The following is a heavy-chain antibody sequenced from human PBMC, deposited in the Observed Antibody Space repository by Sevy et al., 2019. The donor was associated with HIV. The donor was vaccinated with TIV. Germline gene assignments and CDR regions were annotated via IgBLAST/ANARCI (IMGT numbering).Heavy chain of an antibody. D-gene: IGHD4-4*01. V-gene: IGHV3-7*01. CDR2: IKHDESEK. CDR1: GFTFSNYW. CDR3: ARDQRRSDGYSFAPDYFDF. J-gene: IGHJ4*02. Sequence: GGSLRLSCVASGFTFSNYWMSWVRQAPGKVLEWVANIKHDESEKYYVDSVKGRFTISRDNAKNSLYLQMNSLRAEDAAVYYCARDQRRSDGYSFAPDYFDFWGQGMLVTVSS.